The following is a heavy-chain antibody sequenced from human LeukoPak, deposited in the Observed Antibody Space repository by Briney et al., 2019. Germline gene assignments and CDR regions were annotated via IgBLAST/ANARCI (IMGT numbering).Heavy chain of an antibody. D-gene: IGHD3-22*01. J-gene: IGHJ3*02. Sequence: GRSLRLSCAASGFTFSSYAMHWVRQAPGKGLEWVAVISYDGSNKYYADSVKGRFTISRDNSKNTLYLQMNSLRAEDTAVYYCARDPQGIYDSSGYYWGDAFDIWGQGTMVTVSS. CDR3: ARDPQGIYDSSGYYWGDAFDI. V-gene: IGHV3-30-3*01. CDR1: GFTFSSYA. CDR2: ISYDGSNK.